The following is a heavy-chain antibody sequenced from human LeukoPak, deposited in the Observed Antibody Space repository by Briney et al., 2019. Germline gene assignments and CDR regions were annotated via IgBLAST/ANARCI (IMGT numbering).Heavy chain of an antibody. V-gene: IGHV3-23*01. CDR1: GFTFRSYA. Sequence: GRSVRLSCAASGFTFRSYAMSWVREAPGKGLVWVSDISGSGDSTYYADSVKGRFTVSRDNSKSTLYLQMNSLRAEDTALYYWAVAYYDLGNGYLDHWGPGTLVTVSS. J-gene: IGHJ4*02. CDR3: AVAYYDLGNGYLDH. D-gene: IGHD3-3*01. CDR2: ISGSGDST.